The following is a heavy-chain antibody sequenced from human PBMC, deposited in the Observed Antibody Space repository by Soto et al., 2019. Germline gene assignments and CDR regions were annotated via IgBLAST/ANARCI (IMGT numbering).Heavy chain of an antibody. Sequence: QVHLVQSGAEVKKPGASVKVSCRSSGYTFTSNAIHWVRQAPGQSLEWMGWVNAGNGYTKYLQNFQGRVTSSSDTSASTAYMELNSLRSEDTAVYYCARGAHTYGYVFDYWGQVTLVTVSS. CDR1: GYTFTSNA. CDR2: VNAGNGYT. J-gene: IGHJ4*02. CDR3: ARGAHTYGYVFDY. D-gene: IGHD5-18*01. V-gene: IGHV1-3*01.